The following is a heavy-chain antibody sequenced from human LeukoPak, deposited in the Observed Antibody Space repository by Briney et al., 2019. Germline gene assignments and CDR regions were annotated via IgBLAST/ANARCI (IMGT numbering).Heavy chain of an antibody. CDR3: ARSPPGIAGPGNWFDP. J-gene: IGHJ5*02. CDR1: GLTFSISG. V-gene: IGHV3-30*02. Sequence: GGSQRLSCAVSGLTFSISGMHWVRQAPGKGLEWVTFIRDDGSSEYYADSVKGRFTVSRDHSKNTLYLQMNSLRAEDTAVYSCARSPPGIAGPGNWFDPWGQGTLVTVSS. D-gene: IGHD1-20*01. CDR2: IRDDGSSE.